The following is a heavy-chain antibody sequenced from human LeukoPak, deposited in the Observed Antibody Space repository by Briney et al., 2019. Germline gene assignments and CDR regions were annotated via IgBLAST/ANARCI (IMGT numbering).Heavy chain of an antibody. CDR3: AKTNSGRYFDY. Sequence: PGGSLRLSCAASGFTFSSYGMHWPRQAPGNGLHSVAVISYDGSDKYYADSVKGRFTISRDNSKNTLYLQMNSLRADDTAVYYCAKTNSGRYFDYWGQGTLVTVSS. J-gene: IGHJ4*02. CDR2: ISYDGSDK. V-gene: IGHV3-30*18. CDR1: GFTFSSYG. D-gene: IGHD1-26*01.